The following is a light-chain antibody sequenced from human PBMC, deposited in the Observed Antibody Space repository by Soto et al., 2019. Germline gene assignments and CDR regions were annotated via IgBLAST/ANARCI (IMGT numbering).Light chain of an antibody. CDR3: QTWGSGIVV. J-gene: IGLJ2*01. Sequence: QPVLTQSPSASASLGASVKLTCTLSSGHSNYAIAWPQQQSEKGPRYLMKLNSDGSHSQGDGIPDRFSGSSSGAERYLTISSLQYEDEADYYCQTWGSGIVVFGGGTKLTVL. V-gene: IGLV4-69*01. CDR2: LNSDGSH. CDR1: SGHSNYA.